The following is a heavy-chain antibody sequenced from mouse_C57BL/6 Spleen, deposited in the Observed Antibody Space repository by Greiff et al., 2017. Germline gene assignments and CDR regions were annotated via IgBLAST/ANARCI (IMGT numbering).Heavy chain of an antibody. CDR1: GYTFTSYW. D-gene: IGHD2-1*01. J-gene: IGHJ4*01. Sequence: QVQLQQSGAELVKPGASVKLSCKASGYTFTSYWMHWVKQRPGQGLEWIGMIYPNSGSTNYNEKFKSKATLTVDKSSSTAYMQLSSLTSEDSAVYYCARYNGNYAYAWDYWGQGTSVTVSS. CDR3: ARYNGNYAYAWDY. V-gene: IGHV1-64*01. CDR2: IYPNSGST.